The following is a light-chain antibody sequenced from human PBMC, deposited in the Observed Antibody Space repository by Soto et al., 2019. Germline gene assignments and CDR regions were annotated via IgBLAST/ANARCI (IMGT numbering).Light chain of an antibody. CDR3: QQYGSSPT. CDR2: GAS. CDR1: QSVSTY. V-gene: IGKV3-20*01. J-gene: IGKJ1*01. Sequence: EIVLTQSPATLSLSPGERATLSCRASQSVSTYLAWYQQKPGQAPRLLIYGASSRATRIPDRFSGSGSGTDFTLTISRLEPEDFAVYYCQQYGSSPTFGQGTKVDIK.